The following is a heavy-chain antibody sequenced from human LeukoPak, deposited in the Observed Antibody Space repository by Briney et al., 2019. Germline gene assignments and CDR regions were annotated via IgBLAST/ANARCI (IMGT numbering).Heavy chain of an antibody. CDR1: GFAFNIFW. J-gene: IGHJ5*02. D-gene: IGHD3-10*01. CDR2: IKEDGSVK. V-gene: IGHV3-7*04. Sequence: GGSLRLSCAASGFAFNIFWMSWVRQAPGKGLEWVSNIKEDGSVKYYVDSVKGRFTITRDNDKNSLYLQMNRLRAEDTAVYYWARAPAGSGSWFDPWGQGTLVTVSS. CDR3: ARAPAGSGSWFDP.